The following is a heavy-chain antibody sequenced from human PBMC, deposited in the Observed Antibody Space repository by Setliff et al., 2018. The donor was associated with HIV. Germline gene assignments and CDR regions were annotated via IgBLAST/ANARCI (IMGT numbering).Heavy chain of an antibody. Sequence: SETLSLTCAVSGYSISSGYYWGWIRQPPGKGLEWIGSIYHSGSTYYNPSLKSRLSISVDTSKNEVSLKLTSVTAADTAMYYCTRHLPVYYGSGVSYYFDYWGQGILVTVSS. V-gene: IGHV4-38-2*01. CDR2: IYHSGST. CDR1: GYSISSGYY. J-gene: IGHJ4*02. CDR3: TRHLPVYYGSGVSYYFDY. D-gene: IGHD3-10*01.